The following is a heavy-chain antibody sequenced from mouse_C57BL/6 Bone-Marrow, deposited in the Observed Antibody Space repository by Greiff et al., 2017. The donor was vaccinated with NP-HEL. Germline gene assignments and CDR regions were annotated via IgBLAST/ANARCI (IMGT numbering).Heavy chain of an antibody. J-gene: IGHJ2*01. CDR1: GYTFTDYE. V-gene: IGHV1-15*01. D-gene: IGHD2-3*01. Sequence: VKLMESGAELVRPGASVTLSCKASGYTFTDYEMHWVKQTPVHGLEWIGAIDPETGGTAYNQKFKGKAILTADKSSSTAYMELRSLTSEDSAVYYCTLRDGYYFDYWGQGTTLTVSS. CDR2: IDPETGGT. CDR3: TLRDGYYFDY.